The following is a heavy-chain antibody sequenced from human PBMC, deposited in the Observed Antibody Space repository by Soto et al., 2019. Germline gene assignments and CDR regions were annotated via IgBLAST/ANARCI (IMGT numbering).Heavy chain of an antibody. Sequence: VQVVASGGGLVQPGRSLRLSCAVSGFRFEQYVMQWVRQGPWKGLECVSTVSPTGDTVAYADSVEGRFTVSRDNAKNSLYLQMNSLKGDDTAFYYCLKDAPNGAIDDWGQGTLVTVSS. CDR3: LKDAPNGAIDD. V-gene: IGHV3-9*01. CDR1: GFRFEQYV. D-gene: IGHD2-8*01. CDR2: VSPTGDTV. J-gene: IGHJ4*02.